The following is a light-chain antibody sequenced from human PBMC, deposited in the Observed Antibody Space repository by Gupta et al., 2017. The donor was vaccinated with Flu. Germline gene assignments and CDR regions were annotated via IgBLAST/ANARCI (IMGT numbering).Light chain of an antibody. Sequence: ISCTGTSSDIGAYNYVSWYQQHPGEVPKLMIYEGSSRPSEVSARFSGSKSGNTASLTISGLQAEDEADYYCSSCTSTSTLVLGGGTKLTVL. V-gene: IGLV2-14*01. CDR3: SSCTSTSTLV. J-gene: IGLJ2*01. CDR1: SSDIGAYNY. CDR2: EGS.